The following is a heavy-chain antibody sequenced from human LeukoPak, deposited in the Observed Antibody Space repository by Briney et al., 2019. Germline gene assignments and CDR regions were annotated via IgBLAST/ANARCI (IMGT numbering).Heavy chain of an antibody. Sequence: PGGSLRLSCVASEFIFSDYWLSWVRQAPGKGLEWVANIRQGGREEKYVGSVKGRFAISRDDAKSTRYLQMDSLSGDDTAVYYCARYNGGWFDSWGRGTLVTVSS. CDR1: EFIFSDYW. V-gene: IGHV3-7*03. J-gene: IGHJ5*01. CDR3: ARYNGGWFDS. D-gene: IGHD1-14*01. CDR2: IRQGGREE.